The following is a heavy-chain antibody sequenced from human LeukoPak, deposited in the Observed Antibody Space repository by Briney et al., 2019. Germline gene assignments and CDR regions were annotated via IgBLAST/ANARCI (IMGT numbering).Heavy chain of an antibody. V-gene: IGHV3-20*04. CDR3: AGFYYDSSRGFDL. D-gene: IGHD3-22*01. J-gene: IGHJ5*02. CDR1: GFKFDDYG. Sequence: GGSLRLSCAASGFKFDDYGMSWVRQAPGKGLEWVCDINWNGAWTGYADSVKGRFTISRDNAKNSLYLQMNSLRAEDTALYYCAGFYYDSSRGFDLWGQGTLVTVSA. CDR2: INWNGAWT.